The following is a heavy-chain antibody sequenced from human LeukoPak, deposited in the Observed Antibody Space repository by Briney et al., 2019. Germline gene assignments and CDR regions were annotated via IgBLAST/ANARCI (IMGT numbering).Heavy chain of an antibody. V-gene: IGHV3-23*01. J-gene: IGHJ4*02. CDR1: GFXFNSYA. CDR3: AKAGIGVVGYFDY. Sequence: GGSLRLSCAASGFXFNSYAISWVRQAPGKGLEWVSGISGSGGGTYYADSVKGRFTISRDNSKNTLYLQMNSLRDEDTALYYCAKAGIGVVGYFDYWGQGTLVTGSS. D-gene: IGHD6-19*01. CDR2: ISGSGGGT.